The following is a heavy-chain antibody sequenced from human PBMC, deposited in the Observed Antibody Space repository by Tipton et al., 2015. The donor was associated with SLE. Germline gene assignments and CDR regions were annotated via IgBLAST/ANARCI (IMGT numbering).Heavy chain of an antibody. Sequence: TLSLTCTVSGGSISSGSYYWSWIRQPAGKGLEWIGYIYTSGSTNYNPSLKSRVTISIDTSKNQFSLKLSSVTAADTAVYYCARCIVVVPAAYYDMDVWGQGTTVTVSS. V-gene: IGHV4-61*09. D-gene: IGHD2-2*01. CDR3: ARCIVVVPAAYYDMDV. J-gene: IGHJ6*02. CDR2: IYTSGST. CDR1: GGSISSGSYY.